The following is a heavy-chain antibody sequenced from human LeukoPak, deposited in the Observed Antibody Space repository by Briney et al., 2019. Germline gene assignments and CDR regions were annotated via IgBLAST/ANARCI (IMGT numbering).Heavy chain of an antibody. CDR1: GFSFRNYW. CDR3: ARGDIVATIGYYYMDV. D-gene: IGHD5-12*01. Sequence: PGGSLRLSCVASGFSFRNYWMSWVRQAPGKGLEWVANIKEDGSKKNHLDSVKGRFTISRDNAKNFLYLQMNSLRVEDTAVYYCARGDIVATIGYYYMDVWGKGTTVTVSS. J-gene: IGHJ6*03. V-gene: IGHV3-7*01. CDR2: IKEDGSKK.